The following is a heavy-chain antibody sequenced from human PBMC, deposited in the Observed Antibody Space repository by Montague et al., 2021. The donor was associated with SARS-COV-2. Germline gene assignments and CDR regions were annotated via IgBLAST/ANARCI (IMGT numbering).Heavy chain of an antibody. Sequence: SETLSLTCSVSGGSFDSDNFFWGWIRQPPGKRLEWIGVISNGGRTFDNPSLKSRVTISVHTSRNQLSLSVKSVTAADTAVYYCARHRRDDVVTYYPDFWGQGILVTVSS. CDR3: ARHRRDDVVTYYPDF. D-gene: IGHD3-10*01. V-gene: IGHV4-39*01. J-gene: IGHJ4*02. CDR1: GGSFDSDNFF. CDR2: ISNGGRT.